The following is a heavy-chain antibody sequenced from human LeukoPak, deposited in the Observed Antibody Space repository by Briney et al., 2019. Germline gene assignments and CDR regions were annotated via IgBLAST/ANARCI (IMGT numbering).Heavy chain of an antibody. CDR3: AREKNQLGFDP. J-gene: IGHJ5*02. CDR2: IHTSGNT. CDR1: APSISSYF. Sequence: SQSLSLACSVAAPSISSYFWGWVRPPARKGLEWIGRIHTSGNTNYNPSIKSRVTMTVDTSKNQFCLNLTSVTAADTAEYYCAREKNQLGFDPWGQGTLVTVSS. V-gene: IGHV4-4*07. D-gene: IGHD6-13*01.